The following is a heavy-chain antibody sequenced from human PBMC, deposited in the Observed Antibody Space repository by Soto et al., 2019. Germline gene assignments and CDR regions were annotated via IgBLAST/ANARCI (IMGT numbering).Heavy chain of an antibody. CDR2: IIPIFGTA. CDR3: AREGGVVAANLQAYYYYYGMDV. V-gene: IGHV1-69*01. D-gene: IGHD2-15*01. J-gene: IGHJ6*02. CDR1: GGTFSSYA. Sequence: QVQLVQSGAEVKKPGSSVKVSCKASGGTFSSYAISWVRQAPGQGLEWMGGIIPIFGTANYAQKFQGRVTITADESTSTAYMELSSLRSEDTAVYYCAREGGVVAANLQAYYYYYGMDVWGQGTTVTVSS.